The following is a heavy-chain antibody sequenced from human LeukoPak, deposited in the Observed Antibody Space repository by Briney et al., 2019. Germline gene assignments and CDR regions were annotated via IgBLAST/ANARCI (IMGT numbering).Heavy chain of an antibody. CDR1: GFTFNNYA. CDR2: ISGDGVSP. V-gene: IGHV3-23*01. Sequence: GGSLRLSCAASGFTFNNYALTWVRQTPGKGLECVSAISGDGVSPYYADSVRGRFTISRDNSKNTLYLQMNSLRAEDTAVYYCARDLAYCSSTSCYPGDYWGQGTLVTVSS. D-gene: IGHD2-2*01. J-gene: IGHJ4*02. CDR3: ARDLAYCSSTSCYPGDY.